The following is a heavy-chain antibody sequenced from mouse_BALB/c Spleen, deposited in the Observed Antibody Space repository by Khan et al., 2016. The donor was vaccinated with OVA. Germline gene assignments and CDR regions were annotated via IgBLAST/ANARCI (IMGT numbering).Heavy chain of an antibody. CDR2: ISYSGNT. CDR3: ARISGGDFDY. CDR1: GYSITSDYA. J-gene: IGHJ2*01. Sequence: DVQLQESGPGLVKPSQSLSLTCTVTGYSITSDYAWNWIRQFPGNELEWMGFISYSGNTNYNPSLKSRISLTRDTSENQFFLQLNSVTTEDTATYYRARISGGDFDYWGQGTTLTVSS. D-gene: IGHD4-1*01. V-gene: IGHV3-2*02.